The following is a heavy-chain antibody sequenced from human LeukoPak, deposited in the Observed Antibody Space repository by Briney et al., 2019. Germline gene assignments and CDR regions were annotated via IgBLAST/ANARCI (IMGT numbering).Heavy chain of an antibody. Sequence: PSQTLSLTCTVSGGSISSGSYYWSWIRQPAGKGLEWIGHIYTSGSTNYNPSLKSRVTISVDTSKNQFSLKLSSVTAADTALYHCARVLIGFFYYFGQGTLVTGSS. V-gene: IGHV4-61*09. CDR3: ARVLIGFFYY. CDR1: GGSISSGSYY. CDR2: IYTSGST. J-gene: IGHJ4*02. D-gene: IGHD2-8*01.